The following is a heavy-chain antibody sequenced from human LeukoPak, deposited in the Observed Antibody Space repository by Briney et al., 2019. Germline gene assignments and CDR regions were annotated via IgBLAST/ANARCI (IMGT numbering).Heavy chain of an antibody. Sequence: GSLRLSCAASGFTVSSNYMTWVRQAPGKGLEWVAGIGGVGDRTHYANSVKGRFTISRDNSKDTLFLQMNSLKADDTAVYYCAKASRQAAVASPLDYWGQGSLVTVSS. V-gene: IGHV3-23*01. CDR3: AKASRQAAVASPLDY. D-gene: IGHD6-19*01. CDR2: IGGVGDRT. J-gene: IGHJ4*02. CDR1: GFTVSSNY.